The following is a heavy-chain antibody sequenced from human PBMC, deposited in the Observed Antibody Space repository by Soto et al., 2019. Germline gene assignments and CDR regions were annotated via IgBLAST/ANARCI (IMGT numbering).Heavy chain of an antibody. D-gene: IGHD3-10*01. Sequence: SETLSLTCAVYGGSFSGYYWSWIRQPPGKGLEWIGEINHSGSTNYNPSLKSRVTISVDTSKNQFSLKLSSVTAAXTAVYYXAXVAITMVRGTPSRAFDIWGQGTMVTVSS. CDR2: INHSGST. CDR1: GGSFSGYY. CDR3: AXVAITMVRGTPSRAFDI. V-gene: IGHV4-34*01. J-gene: IGHJ3*02.